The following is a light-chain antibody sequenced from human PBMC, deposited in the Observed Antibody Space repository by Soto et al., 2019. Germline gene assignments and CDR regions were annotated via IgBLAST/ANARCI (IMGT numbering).Light chain of an antibody. CDR1: QSISSW. V-gene: IGKV1-5*03. Sequence: DIQMTQSPSTLSASVGDRVTITCRASQSISSWSAWYQQKPGKAPKLLIYKASTLESGIPPRFSGSGSGTDFTLTINNLQPEDVATYYCQRYYNAPFTFGGGTKVDIK. J-gene: IGKJ4*01. CDR2: KAS. CDR3: QRYYNAPFT.